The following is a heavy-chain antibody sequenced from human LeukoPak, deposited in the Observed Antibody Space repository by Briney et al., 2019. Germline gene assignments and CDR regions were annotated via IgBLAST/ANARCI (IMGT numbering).Heavy chain of an antibody. D-gene: IGHD1-1*01. CDR3: TSQTYKGSARYYSDY. CDR2: INPSGDAT. CDR1: GFTFSSYT. V-gene: IGHV3-23*01. Sequence: PGGSLSLSCATSGFTFSSYTMTWVRQSPGKGLEWVSIINPSGDATFYADSVKGRFTVFRDNSRNTLFLQMQGLRAEDTAVYYCTSQTYKGSARYYSDYWGQGTLVTVSS. J-gene: IGHJ4*02.